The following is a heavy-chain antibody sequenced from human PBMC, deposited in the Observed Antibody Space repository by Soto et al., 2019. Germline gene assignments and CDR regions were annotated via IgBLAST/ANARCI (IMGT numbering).Heavy chain of an antibody. CDR3: AKGNYDILTGYYYGMDV. D-gene: IGHD3-9*01. CDR2: ISGSGGST. J-gene: IGHJ6*02. CDR1: GFTFSSYA. Sequence: GGSLRLSCAASGFTFSSYAMSWVRQAPGKGLEWVSAISGSGGSTYYADSVKGRFTISRDNSKNTLYLQMNSLRAEDTAVYYCAKGNYDILTGYYYGMDVWGQGTTVTVS. V-gene: IGHV3-23*01.